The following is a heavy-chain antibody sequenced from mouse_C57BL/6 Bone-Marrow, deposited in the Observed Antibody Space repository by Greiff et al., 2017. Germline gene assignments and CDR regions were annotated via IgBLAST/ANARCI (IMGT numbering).Heavy chain of an antibody. J-gene: IGHJ3*01. CDR3: ARGGTGTSAY. Sequence: DVKLVESGGGLVKPGGSLKLSCAASGFTFSSYAMSWVRQTPEKRLEWVATISDGGSYTYYPDNVKGRFTISRDNAKNNLYLQMSHLKSEDTAMYYCARGGTGTSAYWGQGTLVTVAA. CDR2: ISDGGSYT. D-gene: IGHD4-1*01. V-gene: IGHV5-4*03. CDR1: GFTFSSYA.